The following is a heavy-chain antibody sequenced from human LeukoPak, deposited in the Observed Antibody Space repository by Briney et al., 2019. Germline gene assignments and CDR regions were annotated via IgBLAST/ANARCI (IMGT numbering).Heavy chain of an antibody. CDR3: ARGSGYSRFDP. CDR2: INQDGSEK. J-gene: IGHJ5*02. V-gene: IGHV3-7*04. CDR1: GFTFSTYW. Sequence: GGSLRFSCAASGFTFSTYWMSWVRQAPGKGLEWVANINQDGSEKYYVDPVQGRFTISRDNAKNSLYLQMNSLRAEDTAVYYCARGSGYSRFDPWGQGTLVTVSS. D-gene: IGHD3-22*01.